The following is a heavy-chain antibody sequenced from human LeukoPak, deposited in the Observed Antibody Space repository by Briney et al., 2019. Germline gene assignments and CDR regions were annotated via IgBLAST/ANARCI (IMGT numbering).Heavy chain of an antibody. D-gene: IGHD1-26*01. CDR1: GFTFSDYY. CDR3: AKDQWSFSYFDY. V-gene: IGHV3-11*01. CDR2: ISSSGNTI. J-gene: IGHJ4*02. Sequence: PGGSLRLSCAASGFTFSDYYMSWIRQAPGKGLEWVSYISSSGNTIYHADSVKGRFTISRDNSKNTLYLQMNSLRAEDTAVYYCAKDQWSFSYFDYWGQGTLVTVSS.